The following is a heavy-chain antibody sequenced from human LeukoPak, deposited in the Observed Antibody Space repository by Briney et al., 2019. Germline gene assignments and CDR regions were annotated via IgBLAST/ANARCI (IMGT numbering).Heavy chain of an antibody. D-gene: IGHD6-19*01. CDR2: INHSRST. V-gene: IGHV4-34*01. CDR3: ARAVSGRFDY. Sequence: SETLSLTCAVYGGPFSGYYWSWIRQPPGKGLEWIGEINHSRSTNYNPSLKSRVTISVDTSKNQFSLRLSSVTAADTAIYYCARAVSGRFDYWGQGTLVTVSS. CDR1: GGPFSGYY. J-gene: IGHJ4*02.